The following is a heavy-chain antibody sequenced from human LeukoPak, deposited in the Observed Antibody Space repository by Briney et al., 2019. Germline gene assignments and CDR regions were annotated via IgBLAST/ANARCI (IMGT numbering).Heavy chain of an antibody. CDR2: INHSGST. Sequence: NPSETLSLTCAVYGGSFSGYYWSWIRQPPGKGLEWIGEINHSGSTNYNPSLKSRVTISVDTSKNQFSLKLSSVTTADTAVYYCARLGRLYGSGSYTLYYYYYMDVWGKGTTVTISS. J-gene: IGHJ6*03. D-gene: IGHD3-10*01. CDR1: GGSFSGYY. V-gene: IGHV4-34*01. CDR3: ARLGRLYGSGSYTLYYYYYMDV.